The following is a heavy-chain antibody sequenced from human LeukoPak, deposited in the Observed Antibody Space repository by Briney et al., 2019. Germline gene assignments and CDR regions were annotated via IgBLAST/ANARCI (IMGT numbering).Heavy chain of an antibody. CDR3: ARHSPSSTRIRSDP. V-gene: IGHV4-39*01. CDR2: VYSTGAT. CDR1: GASAKNKFYF. D-gene: IGHD5/OR15-5a*01. Sequence: SETLSLTCTVSGASAKNKFYFWGWIRQPPEKDLEWIGSVYSTGATYYNPSFESRATISVDPSQSQFSLRLTSVTASDTAIYYCARHSPSSTRIRSDPWGQGVLVTVSS. J-gene: IGHJ5*02.